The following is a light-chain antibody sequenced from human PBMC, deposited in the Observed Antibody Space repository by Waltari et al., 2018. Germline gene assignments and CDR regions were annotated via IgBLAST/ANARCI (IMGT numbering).Light chain of an antibody. V-gene: IGKV4-1*01. CDR2: WAS. CDR1: QSVLYSSNNKND. J-gene: IGKJ1*01. Sequence: DIVMTQSPDSLAVSLGERATINCKSSQSVLYSSNNKNDLAWYQQKPGQPPKLLIYWASTRESGVPDRFSGSGSGTDFTLTISSLQAEEGAVYYCHQHYSTLTWTFGQGTKVEIK. CDR3: HQHYSTLTWT.